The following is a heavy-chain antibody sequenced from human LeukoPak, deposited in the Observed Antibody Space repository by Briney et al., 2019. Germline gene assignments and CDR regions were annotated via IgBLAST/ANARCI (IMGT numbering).Heavy chain of an antibody. V-gene: IGHV3-53*04. CDR1: GFTFSSCA. D-gene: IGHD2-2*01. Sequence: PGGSLRLSCAASGFTFSSCAMSWVRQAPGKGLEWVSVIYSGGSTYYADSVKGRFTISRHNSKNTLYLQMNSLRAEDTAVYYCAGGVVVPAAIGYYYGMDVWGQGTTVTVSS. CDR3: AGGVVVPAAIGYYYGMDV. CDR2: IYSGGST. J-gene: IGHJ6*02.